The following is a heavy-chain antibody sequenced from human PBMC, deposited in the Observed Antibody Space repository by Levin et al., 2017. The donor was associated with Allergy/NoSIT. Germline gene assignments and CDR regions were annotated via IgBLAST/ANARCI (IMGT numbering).Heavy chain of an antibody. V-gene: IGHV3-20*04. CDR3: ARAVAAANTP. CDR1: GFTFDNYG. D-gene: IGHD6-13*01. CDR2: INWNGGST. Sequence: GGSLRLSCAASGFTFDNYGMTWVRQAPGKGPEWVSAINWNGGSTYYADSVKGRFTISRDNAKNFLYLQMNGLRAEDTAFYYCARAVAAANTPWGQGTLVTVSS. J-gene: IGHJ5*02.